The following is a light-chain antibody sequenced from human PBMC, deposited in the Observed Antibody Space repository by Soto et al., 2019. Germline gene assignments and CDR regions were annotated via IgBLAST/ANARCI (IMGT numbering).Light chain of an antibody. CDR3: QHYDGSPRT. Sequence: ENVLTQSPGTVSLSPGERATLSCRASQGVTSNHLAWYQQKPGQAPRLLIYGEFNRAAGIPDRFSGSGSGKDFTLTSTSLQPEDSAVYFCQHYDGSPRTFGQGTKLEIK. CDR2: GEF. J-gene: IGKJ2*01. V-gene: IGKV3-20*01. CDR1: QGVTSNH.